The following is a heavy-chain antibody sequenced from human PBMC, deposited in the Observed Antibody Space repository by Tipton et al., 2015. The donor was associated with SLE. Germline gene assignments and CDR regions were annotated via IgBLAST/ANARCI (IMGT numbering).Heavy chain of an antibody. CDR3: ARGMRVSPGVDY. J-gene: IGHJ4*02. D-gene: IGHD6-13*01. V-gene: IGHV3-30*19. CDR1: GFTFSNYD. Sequence: SLRLSCVASGFTFSNYDMHWVRQAPGKGLEWVALIDDDGSDRYYADSVKGRFTISRDNSKNTLYVQMNSLTTEDTAVYYCARGMRVSPGVDYWGQGTLVTVSS. CDR2: IDDDGSDR.